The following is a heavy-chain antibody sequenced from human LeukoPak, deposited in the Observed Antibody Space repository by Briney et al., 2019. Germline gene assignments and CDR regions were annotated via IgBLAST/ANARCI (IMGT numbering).Heavy chain of an antibody. V-gene: IGHV3-53*01. CDR1: GFTVSSNY. D-gene: IGHD1-26*01. CDR3: AGARAQWGLIYYFDY. CDR2: IYSGGST. Sequence: PGGSLRLSCAASGFTVSSNYMSWVRQAPGKGLEWVSVIYSGGSTYYADSVKGRFTISRDNSKNTLYLQMNSLRAEDTAVYYCAGARAQWGLIYYFDYWGQGTLVTVSS. J-gene: IGHJ4*02.